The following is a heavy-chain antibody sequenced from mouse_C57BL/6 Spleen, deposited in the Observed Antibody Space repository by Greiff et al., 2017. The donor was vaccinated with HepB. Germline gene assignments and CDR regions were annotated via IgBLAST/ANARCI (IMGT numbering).Heavy chain of an antibody. CDR3: ARLDYYGSSFWYFDV. V-gene: IGHV1-72*01. J-gene: IGHJ1*03. Sequence: VQLQQPGAELVKPGASVKLSCKASGYTFTSYWMHWVKQRPGRGLEWIGRIDPNSGGTKYNEKFKSKATLTVDKPSSTAYMQLSSLTSADSAVYYCARLDYYGSSFWYFDVWGTGTTVTVSS. CDR1: GYTFTSYW. D-gene: IGHD1-1*01. CDR2: IDPNSGGT.